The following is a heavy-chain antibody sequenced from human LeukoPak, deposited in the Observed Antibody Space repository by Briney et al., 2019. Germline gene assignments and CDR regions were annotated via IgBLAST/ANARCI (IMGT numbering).Heavy chain of an antibody. J-gene: IGHJ4*02. Sequence: GESLKISCKASGYRFTNYWIGWVRQMPGKGLGWMAIIYPDDSNIRYSPSFEGQVTISADKSITTAYLQWHSLKASDTAMYYCATQRGEDWGQGTLVTVSS. CDR1: GYRFTNYW. V-gene: IGHV5-51*01. CDR3: ATQRGED. CDR2: IYPDDSNI.